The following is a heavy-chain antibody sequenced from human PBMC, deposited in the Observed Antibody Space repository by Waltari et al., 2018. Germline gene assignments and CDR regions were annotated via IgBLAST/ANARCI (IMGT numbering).Heavy chain of an antibody. V-gene: IGHV3-74*01. CDR2: INSDGSST. CDR3: ARGGDYHGFDI. J-gene: IGHJ3*02. CDR1: GFTFSHYW. Sequence: ELQLVESGGGLVQPGGSLRLSCIASGFTFSHYWIHWVRQAPGKGLEWVSRINSDGSSTIYADSVKGRFSTSRDNAKNTLYLHMNSLKAEDTAVYFCARGGDYHGFDIWGQGTMVTVSS. D-gene: IGHD4-17*01.